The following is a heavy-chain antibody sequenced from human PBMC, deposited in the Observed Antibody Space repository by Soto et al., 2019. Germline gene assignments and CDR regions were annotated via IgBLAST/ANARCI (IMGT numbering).Heavy chain of an antibody. CDR1: GYSFSDYF. D-gene: IGHD3-10*01. CDR2: INPKTAAT. J-gene: IGHJ6*02. V-gene: IGHV1-2*02. CDR3: ARIKRGMNYYIGMDV. Sequence: QVQLVQSGAEVKKSGASVKVSCKPSGYSFSDYFIQWGRQAPGQGLEWVAWINPKTAATNYAKKFQGRVSLTWDTSPTTAQMELPRLRPTATAVYTCARIKRGMNYYIGMDVWGQGTTVTVSS.